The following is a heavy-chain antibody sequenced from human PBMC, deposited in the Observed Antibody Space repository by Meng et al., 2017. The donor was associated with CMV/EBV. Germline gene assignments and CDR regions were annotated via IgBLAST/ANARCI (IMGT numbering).Heavy chain of an antibody. D-gene: IGHD1/OR15-1a*01. J-gene: IGHJ5*02. V-gene: IGHV1-24*01. CDR2: FDPEDGET. CDR1: GYTLTELS. Sequence: ASVKVSCKVSGYTLTELSMHWVRQAPGKGLEWMGGFDPEDGETIYAQKFQGRVTMTEDTSTDTAYMELSSLRSEDTAVYYCATAKLDQEWFDHWGQGTLVTVSS. CDR3: ATAKLDQEWFDH.